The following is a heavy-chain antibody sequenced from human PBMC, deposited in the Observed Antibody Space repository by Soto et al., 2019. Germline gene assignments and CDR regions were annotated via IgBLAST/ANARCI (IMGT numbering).Heavy chain of an antibody. Sequence: QVRLVESGGGVVQHGRSLRLSCAASGFTFSNYGMHWVRQAPGKGLEWVTVIWYDGSNKYYADSVKGRFTISRDNSKNRLNLKMDSLRAEDMAVYYCARGAVGYYYYMDVWGKGTAVTVSS. V-gene: IGHV3-33*01. CDR1: GFTFSNYG. CDR3: ARGAVGYYYYMDV. CDR2: IWYDGSNK. J-gene: IGHJ6*03. D-gene: IGHD3-10*01.